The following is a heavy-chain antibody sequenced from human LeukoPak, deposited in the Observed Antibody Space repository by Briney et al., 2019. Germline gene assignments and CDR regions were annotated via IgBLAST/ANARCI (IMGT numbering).Heavy chain of an antibody. CDR3: ASAFLGGAFDI. V-gene: IGHV3-48*03. D-gene: IGHD3-16*01. CDR2: ISSSGSTI. CDR1: GFTFSSYE. Sequence: PGGSLRLSCAASGFTFSSYEMNWVRQAPGKGLEWVSYISSSGSTIYYADSVKGRFTISRDNAKNSLYLQMNSLRAEGTAVYYCASAFLGGAFDIWGQGTMVTVSS. J-gene: IGHJ3*02.